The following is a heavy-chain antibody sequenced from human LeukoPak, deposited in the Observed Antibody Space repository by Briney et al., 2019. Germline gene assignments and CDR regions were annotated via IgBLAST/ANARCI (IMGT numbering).Heavy chain of an antibody. V-gene: IGHV3-9*01. D-gene: IGHD2-2*01. CDR1: GFTFDDYA. CDR2: ISWNGGSI. J-gene: IGHJ3*02. Sequence: GGSLRLSCATSGFTFDDYAMHWVRQPPGKGLEWVSGISWNGGSIGYADSVKGRFTISRDNAKNSMYLQMNSLRGEDTALYYCAKGSEEGYCSSTSCSLGAFDIRGQGTMVTVSS. CDR3: AKGSEEGYCSSTSCSLGAFDI.